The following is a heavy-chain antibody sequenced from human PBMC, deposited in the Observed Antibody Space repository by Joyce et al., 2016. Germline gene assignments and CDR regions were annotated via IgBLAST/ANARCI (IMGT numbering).Heavy chain of an antibody. CDR2: IHYTVAT. Sequence: QVQLQQWGAGLLKPSETLSPTCGFYGASFTPYPYWFSWIRQSPEKGLEWIAEIHYTVATDCIPSFKSRVTVSVDTSEAQFFLEFTSMTAADTAVYYCARGTDYVWVSPWGQGTLVTVSS. D-gene: IGHD3-16*01. CDR1: GASFTPYPYW. CDR3: ARGTDYVWVSP. V-gene: IGHV4-34*02. J-gene: IGHJ4*02.